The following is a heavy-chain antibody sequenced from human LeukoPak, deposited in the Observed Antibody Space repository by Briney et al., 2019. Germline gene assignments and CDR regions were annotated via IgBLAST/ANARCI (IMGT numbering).Heavy chain of an antibody. D-gene: IGHD3-22*01. CDR1: GFTFSNYD. J-gene: IGHJ6*03. CDR3: ARGSSGYKVKFYMDV. CDR2: IGIAGDT. V-gene: IGHV3-13*01. Sequence: AGGSLRLSCAASGFTFSNYDMHWVRQSSGEGLEWVSAIGIAGDTYYAGSVKGRFTISRENTKNSLSLQMSDLRAGDTAVYFCARGSSGYKVKFYMDVWGKGTTVIISS.